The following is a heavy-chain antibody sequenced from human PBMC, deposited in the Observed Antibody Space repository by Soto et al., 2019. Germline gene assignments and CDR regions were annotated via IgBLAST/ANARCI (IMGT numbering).Heavy chain of an antibody. CDR3: AKNPESYACGLEGYCDY. J-gene: IGHJ4*02. CDR1: GLTFSSYG. CDR2: ISYDGSDK. D-gene: IGHD6-25*01. V-gene: IGHV3-30*18. Sequence: QVQLVESGGGVVQPGRSLRVSCAASGLTFSSYGMNWVRQAPGKGLEWVAIISYDGSDKYYADSVKGRLTISRHNSKNTLYLPMNSLRGEDTAVYYCAKNPESYACGLEGYCDYWGQGTLGTVSS.